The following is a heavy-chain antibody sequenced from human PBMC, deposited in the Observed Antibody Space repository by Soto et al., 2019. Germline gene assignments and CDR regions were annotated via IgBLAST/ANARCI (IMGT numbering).Heavy chain of an antibody. V-gene: IGHV4-30-4*01. Sequence: SETLSLTCTVSGGSISSGYYYWSWIRQPPGKGLEWIGYIYYSGSTYYNPSLKSRVTISVDTSKNQFSLKLSSVTAADTAVYYFARVEFTYSSSGEYYFDYWGQGTLVTVSS. J-gene: IGHJ4*02. CDR1: GGSISSGYYY. CDR3: ARVEFTYSSSGEYYFDY. D-gene: IGHD6-6*01. CDR2: IYYSGST.